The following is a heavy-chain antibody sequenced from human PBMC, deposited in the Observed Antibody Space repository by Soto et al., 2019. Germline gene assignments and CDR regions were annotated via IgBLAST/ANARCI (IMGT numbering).Heavy chain of an antibody. J-gene: IGHJ6*02. Sequence: SETLSLTCAVYGGSFSGYYWTWIRQPPGTGLEWIGEINHSGSTNYNPSLKSRVTISVDTSKNQFPLKLTSVTAADTAVYYCARHNGSLYVGYYYDMDVWGQGTTVTVSS. CDR3: ARHNGSLYVGYYYDMDV. D-gene: IGHD3-16*01. V-gene: IGHV4-34*01. CDR1: GGSFSGYY. CDR2: INHSGST.